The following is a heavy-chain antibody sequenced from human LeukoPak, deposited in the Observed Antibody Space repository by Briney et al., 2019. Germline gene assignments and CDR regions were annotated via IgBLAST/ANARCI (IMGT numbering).Heavy chain of an antibody. J-gene: IGHJ3*02. CDR1: GASISSSY. CDR3: ARGYYDSRGYSNTSDI. CDR2: INYSGNT. Sequence: SETLSLTCAVSGASISSSYWSWIRQPPGKGLEWIGYINYSGNTKYNPSLESRVTISVDASNNQFSLRLSSVTAADTAFYYCARGYYDSRGYSNTSDIWGQGTLVTVSS. D-gene: IGHD3-22*01. V-gene: IGHV4-59*01.